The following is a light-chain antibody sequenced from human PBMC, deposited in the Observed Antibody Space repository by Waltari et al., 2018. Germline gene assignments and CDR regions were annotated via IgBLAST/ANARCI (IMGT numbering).Light chain of an antibody. CDR3: QQYRDYLGT. V-gene: IGKV1-5*03. CDR1: QTICLS. J-gene: IGKJ1*01. Sequence: DNQMIQTPSTLSASVGDKVIISCRASQTICLSLALYHQRPGTAPALLIYKTSTLQGGVPSRFSGSGSGTEFTLTISSLQPDDFATYYCQQYRDYLGTFGQGTKLEV. CDR2: KTS.